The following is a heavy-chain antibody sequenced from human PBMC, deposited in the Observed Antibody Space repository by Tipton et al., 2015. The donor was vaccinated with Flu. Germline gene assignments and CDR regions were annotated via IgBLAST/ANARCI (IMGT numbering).Heavy chain of an antibody. J-gene: IGHJ4*02. CDR3: ARGSGSGTYVIFDF. D-gene: IGHD3-10*01. V-gene: IGHV4-4*07. CDR1: GDSLRSFY. Sequence: TLSLTCSVSGDSLRSFYWSWIRQPAGKGLEWIGRIYTSGSTKYNPPLKSRLSMSVDTSKSQFSLKLTSVTAADTAVYYCARGSGSGTYVIFDFWGQGTLVTVSS. CDR2: IYTSGST.